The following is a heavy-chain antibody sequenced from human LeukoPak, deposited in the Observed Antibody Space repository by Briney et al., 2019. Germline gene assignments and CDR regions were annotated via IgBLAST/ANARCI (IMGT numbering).Heavy chain of an antibody. Sequence: SETLSLTCTVSGGSISSYYWSWTRQPPGKGLEWIGYIYYSGSTNYNPSLKSRVTISVDTSKNQFSLKLSSVTAADTAVYYCARVREYSGSIDYWGQGTLVTVSS. CDR2: IYYSGST. D-gene: IGHD1-26*01. J-gene: IGHJ4*02. V-gene: IGHV4-59*01. CDR3: ARVREYSGSIDY. CDR1: GGSISSYY.